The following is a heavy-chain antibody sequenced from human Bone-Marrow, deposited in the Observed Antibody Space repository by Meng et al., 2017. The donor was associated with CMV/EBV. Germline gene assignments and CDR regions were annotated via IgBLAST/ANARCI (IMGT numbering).Heavy chain of an antibody. J-gene: IGHJ4*02. CDR1: GVTFGSYG. V-gene: IGHV3-30*02. D-gene: IGHD6-6*01. Sequence: SGVTFGSYGLHWVRQAPGKGLEWVAFIRYDGSNKYYADSVKGRFTISRDNSKNTLYLQMNSLRAEDTAVYYCAKGPPAYSSSSGVDYWGQGTLVTVSS. CDR3: AKGPPAYSSSSGVDY. CDR2: IRYDGSNK.